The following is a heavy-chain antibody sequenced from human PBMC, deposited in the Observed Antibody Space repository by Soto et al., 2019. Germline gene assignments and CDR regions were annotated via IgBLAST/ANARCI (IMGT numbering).Heavy chain of an antibody. V-gene: IGHV3-23*01. J-gene: IGHJ4*02. CDR3: AKEMIASTVADFFDY. Sequence: GGSLRLSCAASGFTFDDYGMSWVRQAPGKGLEWVSTITWSGGSTDYADSVKGRFTISRDNSKDTLYLQMPNLRADDTAIYYCAKEMIASTVADFFDYWGQGTLVTVSS. CDR1: GFTFDDYG. CDR2: ITWSGGST. D-gene: IGHD6-19*01.